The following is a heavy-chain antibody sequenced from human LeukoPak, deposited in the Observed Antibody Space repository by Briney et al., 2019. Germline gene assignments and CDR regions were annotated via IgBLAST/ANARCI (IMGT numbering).Heavy chain of an antibody. D-gene: IGHD2-2*01. CDR1: GFTFSSYG. CDR3: ARGSAGPIEGYCSSTSCYGGFDP. J-gene: IGHJ5*02. CDR2: ISYDGSNK. V-gene: IGHV3-30*03. Sequence: GRSLRLSCAASGFTFSSYGMHWVRQAPGKGLEWVAVISYDGSNKYYADSVKGRFTISRDNSKNTLYLQMNSLRAEDTAVYYCARGSAGPIEGYCSSTSCYGGFDPWGQGTLVTVSS.